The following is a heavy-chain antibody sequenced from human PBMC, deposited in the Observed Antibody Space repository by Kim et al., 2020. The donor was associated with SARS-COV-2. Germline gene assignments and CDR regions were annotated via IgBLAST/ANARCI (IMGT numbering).Heavy chain of an antibody. V-gene: IGHV3-53*01. CDR3: ARDPRYNGNHYGVDV. D-gene: IGHD1-20*01. Sequence: GGSLRLSCAASGFTVISNNMNWVRQAPGKGLEWVSVIYSDGRTDYSEAVKGRFTTSRDYSTNTLYLQLNSLRAEDTAVYFCARDPRYNGNHYGVDVWGQGTTVTVSS. CDR1: GFTVISNN. J-gene: IGHJ6*02. CDR2: IYSDGRT.